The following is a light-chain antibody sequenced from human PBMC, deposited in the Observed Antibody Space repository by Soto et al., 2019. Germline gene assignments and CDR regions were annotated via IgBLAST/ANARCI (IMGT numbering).Light chain of an antibody. CDR3: SSYAGSLYV. J-gene: IGLJ1*01. CDR2: EVS. V-gene: IGLV2-8*01. Sequence: QSALTQPPSASGSPGQSVTISCTGTSRDIGGYNYVSWYQQHPGKAPKLLIFEVSERPSGVPDRFSGSKSGNTASLTVSGLQAEDEADYYCSSYAGSLYVFGTGTKLTVL. CDR1: SRDIGGYNY.